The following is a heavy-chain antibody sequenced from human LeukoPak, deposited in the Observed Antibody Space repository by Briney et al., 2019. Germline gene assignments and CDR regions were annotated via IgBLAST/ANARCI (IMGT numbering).Heavy chain of an antibody. CDR1: GYTFTNFG. CDR3: AREPSAGCFDY. J-gene: IGHJ4*02. V-gene: IGHV1-18*01. CDR2: ISAYNGNT. Sequence: ASVKVSCKASGYTFTNFGISWVRQAPGQGLEWMGWISAYNGNTNYAQKLQGRVTMTTDTSTSTAYMELRSLRSDDTAVYYCAREPSAGCFDYWGQGTLVTVSS.